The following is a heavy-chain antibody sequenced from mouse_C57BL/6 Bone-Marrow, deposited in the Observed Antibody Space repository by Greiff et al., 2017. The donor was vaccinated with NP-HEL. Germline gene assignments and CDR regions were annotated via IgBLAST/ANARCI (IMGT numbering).Heavy chain of an antibody. CDR2: ISDGGSYT. CDR3: ARDYYGSKVAY. D-gene: IGHD1-1*01. CDR1: GFTFSSYA. Sequence: VQLKESGGGLVKPGGSLKLSCAASGFTFSSYAMSWVRQTPEKRLEWVATISDGGSYTYYPDNVKGRFTISRDNAKNNLYLQMSHLKSEDTAMYYCARDYYGSKVAYWGQGTLVTVSA. J-gene: IGHJ3*01. V-gene: IGHV5-4*01.